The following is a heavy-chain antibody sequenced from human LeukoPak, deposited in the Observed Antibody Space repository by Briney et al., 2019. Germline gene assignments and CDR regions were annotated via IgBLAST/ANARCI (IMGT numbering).Heavy chain of an antibody. V-gene: IGHV3-23*01. D-gene: IGHD2-15*01. CDR3: AKGVRYCSGGSCYCPFDY. CDR1: GFTFRSYA. Sequence: GGSLRLSCEASGFTFRSYAMSWVRQAPGKGLEWVSGISGSGGTYYADSVKGRFTISRDNSKNTLYLQMNSLRAEDTAVYYCAKGVRYCSGGSCYCPFDYWGQGTLVTVSS. J-gene: IGHJ4*02. CDR2: ISGSGGT.